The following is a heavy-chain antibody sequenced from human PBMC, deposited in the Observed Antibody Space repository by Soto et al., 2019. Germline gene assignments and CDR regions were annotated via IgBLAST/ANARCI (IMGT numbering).Heavy chain of an antibody. V-gene: IGHV1-46*01. D-gene: IGHD2-2*01. CDR2: INPDAGAT. J-gene: IGHJ5*02. CDR3: ARGDIVLVPASEGNWFDP. CDR1: AYSFTTYH. Sequence: QVQLVQSGAEVKKPGASVTVSCKASAYSFTTYHIHWVRQATGQGLEWMGLINPDAGATNYAQRFQGRLRVTSDTSTCTGYMELRSLRFDDTAVYYCARGDIVLVPASEGNWFDPWGQGTLVTVSS.